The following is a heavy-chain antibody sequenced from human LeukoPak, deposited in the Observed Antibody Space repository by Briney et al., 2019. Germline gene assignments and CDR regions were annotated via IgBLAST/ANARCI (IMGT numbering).Heavy chain of an antibody. D-gene: IGHD3-3*01. CDR1: GGSISSYY. CDR2: IYTSGCT. V-gene: IGHV4-4*07. CDR3: AREKSITIFGVVPPHFDY. J-gene: IGHJ4*02. Sequence: SETLSLTCTVSGGSISSYYWSWIRQPAGKGLEWIGRIYTSGCTNYNPSLKSRVTMSVDTSKNQFSLKLSSVTAADTAVYYCAREKSITIFGVVPPHFDYWGQGTLVTVSS.